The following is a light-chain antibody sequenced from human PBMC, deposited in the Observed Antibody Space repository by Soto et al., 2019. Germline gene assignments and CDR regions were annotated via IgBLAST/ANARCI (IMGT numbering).Light chain of an antibody. CDR1: QSVSSNY. Sequence: EFVLTQSPGTLSLSPGERATLSCRASQSVSSNYLAWFQQKPGQAPRLLIYGASTRATGIADRFSGSGSGTDFTLSISRLEPEDFALYYCHQYGSSPQTFGQGTKVGIK. CDR2: GAS. V-gene: IGKV3-20*01. J-gene: IGKJ1*01. CDR3: HQYGSSPQT.